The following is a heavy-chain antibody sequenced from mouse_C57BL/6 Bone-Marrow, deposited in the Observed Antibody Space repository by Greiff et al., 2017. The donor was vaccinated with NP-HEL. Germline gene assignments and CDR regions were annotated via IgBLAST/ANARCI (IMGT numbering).Heavy chain of an antibody. D-gene: IGHD2-5*01. V-gene: IGHV1-81*01. Sequence: QVQLKQSGAELARPGASVKLSCKASGYTFTSYGISWVKQRTGQGLEWIGEIYPRSGNTYYNEKFKGKATLTADKSSSTAYMELRSLTSEDSAVYFCARRDSNPAWFAYWGQGTLVTVSA. CDR2: IYPRSGNT. CDR3: ARRDSNPAWFAY. J-gene: IGHJ3*01. CDR1: GYTFTSYG.